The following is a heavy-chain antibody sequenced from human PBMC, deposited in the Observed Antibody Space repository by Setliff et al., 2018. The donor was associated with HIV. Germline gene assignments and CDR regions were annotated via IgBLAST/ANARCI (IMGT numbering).Heavy chain of an antibody. J-gene: IGHJ4*02. CDR2: IYYSGST. D-gene: IGHD1-26*01. V-gene: IGHV4-39*01. CDR3: ARHSSYYGNHDY. Sequence: SETLSLTCTVSGGSISGSSYYWGWIRQPPGKGLEWIGTIYYSGSTYYNPSLKSRVTISVDTSKNQFSLKLSSVTAADTAIYYCARHSSYYGNHDYWGQGTLVTVSS. CDR1: GGSISGSSYY.